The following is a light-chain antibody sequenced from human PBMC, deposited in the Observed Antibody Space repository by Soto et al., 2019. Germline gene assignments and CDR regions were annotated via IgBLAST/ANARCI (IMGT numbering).Light chain of an antibody. CDR1: SSNIGAGYD. J-gene: IGLJ1*01. V-gene: IGLV1-40*01. CDR3: QSYDSSLSARYV. Sequence: QSALTQPPSVSGAPGQGVTISCTGSSSNIGAGYDVHWYQQLPGTAPKLLIYGNSNRPSGVPDRFSGSKSGTSASLAITGLQAEDEADYYCQSYDSSLSARYVFGTGTKVTVL. CDR2: GNS.